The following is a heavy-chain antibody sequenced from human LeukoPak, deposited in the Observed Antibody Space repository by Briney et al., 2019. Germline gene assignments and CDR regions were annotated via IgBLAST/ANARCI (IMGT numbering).Heavy chain of an antibody. CDR2: MNPNSGNT. V-gene: IGHV1-8*01. CDR3: ARGLRKTYYYDSSGP. D-gene: IGHD3-22*01. Sequence: ASVKVSCXASGYTFTSYDINWVRRATGQGLEWMGWMNPNSGNTGYAQKFQGRVTMTRNTSISTAYMELSSLRSEDTAVYYCARGLRKTYYYDSSGPWGQGTLVTVSS. CDR1: GYTFTSYD. J-gene: IGHJ5*02.